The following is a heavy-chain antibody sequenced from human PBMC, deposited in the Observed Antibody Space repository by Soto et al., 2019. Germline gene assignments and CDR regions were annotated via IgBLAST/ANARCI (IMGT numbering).Heavy chain of an antibody. V-gene: IGHV1-69*10. J-gene: IGHJ6*02. CDR1: GDNFKKNV. CDR3: ARGPFRRSAMDV. Sequence: SVKVSCKTSGDNFKKNVFTWVRQAPGQGLEWMGGTIPALGKTHYIEKFQGRVTSTVDDATRTVYMEVRDLTSEDTAFCYCARGPFRRSAMDVWGQGSKVTVYS. CDR2: TIPALGKT. D-gene: IGHD3-10*01.